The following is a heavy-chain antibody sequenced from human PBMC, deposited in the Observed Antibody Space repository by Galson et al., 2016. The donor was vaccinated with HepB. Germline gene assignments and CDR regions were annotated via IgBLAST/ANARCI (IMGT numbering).Heavy chain of an antibody. V-gene: IGHV3-15*01. J-gene: IGHJ3*02. CDR2: IKSQNDGATR. CDR1: GFTFSNAW. Sequence: SLRLSCAASGFTFSNAWMNWVRQAPGKGLEWVGRIKSQNDGATRDYAAPVQGRFTISRDDSKSMLYLQMNSLKSDDTAMYYCITAERWSLGQWLVLGAFDIWGQGTMVTVSS. D-gene: IGHD6-19*01. CDR3: ITAERWSLGQWLVLGAFDI.